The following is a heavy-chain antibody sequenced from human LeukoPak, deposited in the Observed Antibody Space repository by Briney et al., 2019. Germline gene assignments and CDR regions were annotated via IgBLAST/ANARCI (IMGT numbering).Heavy chain of an antibody. Sequence: GGSLRLSCAAATFTFSNFVISWVRQAPGKGLEWVSSISGSGGSTYYAESVKGRFTISRDNSKNTLYLQMNSLRAEDTAVYYCAEEVGATYPTFDYWGQGTLVTVSS. V-gene: IGHV3-23*01. CDR2: ISGSGGST. CDR1: TFTFSNFV. D-gene: IGHD1-26*01. CDR3: AEEVGATYPTFDY. J-gene: IGHJ4*02.